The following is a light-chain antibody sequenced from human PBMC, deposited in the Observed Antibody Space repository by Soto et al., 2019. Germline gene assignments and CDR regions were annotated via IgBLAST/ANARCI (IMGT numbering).Light chain of an antibody. J-gene: IGKJ1*01. CDR2: GAS. Sequence: ETVLTQSPATLSLSPGERVTLSCRASQSFCSGCLAWYQQKPGQSPRLLIYGASSRATGIPDRFSGSGSGTDFTLTISRLEPEDFAVYYCQHYGTTPWTFGPGIKVGIK. V-gene: IGKV3-20*01. CDR1: QSFCSGC. CDR3: QHYGTTPWT.